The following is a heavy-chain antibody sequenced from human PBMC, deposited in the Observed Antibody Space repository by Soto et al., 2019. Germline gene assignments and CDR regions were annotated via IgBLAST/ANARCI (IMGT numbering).Heavy chain of an antibody. V-gene: IGHV6-1*01. J-gene: IGHJ6*02. CDR3: ARARVSSGWYYSGTDV. CDR2: TYYRSKWHN. CDR1: GGDSSKNSAA. Sequence: SHTRSLTGAISGGDSSKNSAAGNWIRQSPSRGLEWLGRTYYRSKWHNDYAVSVKGRITITPDTSKNQFSLQLNSVSPEDTAVYYCARARVSSGWYYSGTDVRGHGTTVPVS. D-gene: IGHD6-19*01.